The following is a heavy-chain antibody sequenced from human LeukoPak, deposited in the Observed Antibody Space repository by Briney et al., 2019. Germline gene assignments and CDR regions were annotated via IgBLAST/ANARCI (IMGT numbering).Heavy chain of an antibody. Sequence: GASVKVSCKASGYSFPAKYMHWVRQAPGQGLEWMGWINPNSGDTTFAQKFQDRGTMTRDTSISTAYMELSRLRSDDTAVYYCARDPIIVGATTRYYYYMDVWGKGTTVTVSS. J-gene: IGHJ6*03. V-gene: IGHV1-2*02. CDR3: ARDPIIVGATTRYYYYMDV. CDR1: GYSFPAKY. D-gene: IGHD1-26*01. CDR2: INPNSGDT.